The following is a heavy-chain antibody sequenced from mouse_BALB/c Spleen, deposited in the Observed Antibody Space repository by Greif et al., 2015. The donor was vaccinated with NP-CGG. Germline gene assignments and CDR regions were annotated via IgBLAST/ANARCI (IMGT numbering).Heavy chain of an antibody. J-gene: IGHJ3*01. CDR2: ISSGSSTI. Sequence: EVQVVESGGGLVQPGGSRKLSCAASGFTFSSFGMHWVRQAPEEGLEWVAYISSGSSTIYYADTVKGRFTISRDNPKNPLFLQMTSLRSEDTAMYYCARLGDGPYWGQGTLVTVSA. CDR1: GFTFSSFG. V-gene: IGHV5-17*02. D-gene: IGHD3-1*01. CDR3: ARLGDGPY.